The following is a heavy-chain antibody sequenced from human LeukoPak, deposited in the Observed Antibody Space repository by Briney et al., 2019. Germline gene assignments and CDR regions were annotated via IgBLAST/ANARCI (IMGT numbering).Heavy chain of an antibody. Sequence: WGSLRLSCAASGVTFSSYEMNWVRQAPGKGLEWIWYISISGSTIYYADSVNGRFTISRENAKNSLYMQMTSLRAEDTDVYYCAEIGIPMIGGVWGKGTTVTTSS. CDR1: GVTFSSYE. CDR3: AEIGIPMIGGV. V-gene: IGHV3-48*03. D-gene: IGHD3-10*02. J-gene: IGHJ6*04. CDR2: ISISGSTI.